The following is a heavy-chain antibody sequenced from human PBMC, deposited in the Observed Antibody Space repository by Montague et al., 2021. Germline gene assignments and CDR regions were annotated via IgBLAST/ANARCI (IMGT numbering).Heavy chain of an antibody. V-gene: IGHV2-5*01. CDR3: ARHNSCSYSGFDY. D-gene: IGHD1-26*01. CDR2: IYWNDDK. J-gene: IGHJ4*02. Sequence: PALVKPTQTLTLTCNFSGFSLNTGAVGAGWIRQPPGKALEWLALIYWNDDKRYSPSLKSRLTITKDTSKNQVVLTMTNSYPVDTATYYCARHNSCSYSGFDYWSQGNLVAVSS. CDR1: GFSLNTGAVG.